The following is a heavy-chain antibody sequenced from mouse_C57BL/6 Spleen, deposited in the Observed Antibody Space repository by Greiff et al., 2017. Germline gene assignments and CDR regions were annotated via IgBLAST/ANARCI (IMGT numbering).Heavy chain of an antibody. CDR2: IDPSDSYT. V-gene: IGHV1-69*01. D-gene: IGHD1-1*01. CDR1: GYTFTSYW. J-gene: IGHJ2*01. CDR3: ARIYYYGSSYDYFDY. Sequence: QVQLKQPGAELVMPGASVKLSCKASGYTFTSYWMHWVKQRPGQGLEWIGEIDPSDSYTNYNQKFKGKSTLTVDKSSSTAYMQLSSLTSEDSAVYYCARIYYYGSSYDYFDYWGQGTTLTVSS.